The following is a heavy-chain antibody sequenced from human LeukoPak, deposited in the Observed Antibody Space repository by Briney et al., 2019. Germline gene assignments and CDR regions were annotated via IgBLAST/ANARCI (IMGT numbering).Heavy chain of an antibody. V-gene: IGHV3-23*01. CDR1: GITLSNYG. D-gene: IGHD3-22*01. J-gene: IGHJ4*02. Sequence: PGGSLRLSCAVSGITLSNYGVSWVRQAPGKGLEWVAGISDRGSRTNYADSVKGRFTISTDHPKNTLCLQMNSLRAEDTAVYFCAKRGVVIRVILVGFHKEAYYFDSWGQGALVTVSS. CDR3: AKRGVVIRVILVGFHKEAYYFDS. CDR2: ISDRGSRT.